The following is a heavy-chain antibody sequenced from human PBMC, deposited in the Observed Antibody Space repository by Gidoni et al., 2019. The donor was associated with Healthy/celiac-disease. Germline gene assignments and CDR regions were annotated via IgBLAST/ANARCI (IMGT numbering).Heavy chain of an antibody. J-gene: IGHJ6*02. D-gene: IGHD3-3*01. CDR2: IKQDGSEK. Sequence: EVQLVESGGGLVQPGGSLRLSCAASGFTFSSYWMSWVRQAPGKGLEWVANIKQDGSEKYYVDSVKGRFTISRDNAKNSLYLQMNSLRAEDTAVYYCAREWEATIFGVVAAYGMDVWGQGTTVTVSS. CDR1: GFTFSSYW. CDR3: AREWEATIFGVVAAYGMDV. V-gene: IGHV3-7*01.